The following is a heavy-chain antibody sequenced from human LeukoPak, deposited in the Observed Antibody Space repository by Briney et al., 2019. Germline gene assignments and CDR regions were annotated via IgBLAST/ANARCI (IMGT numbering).Heavy chain of an antibody. CDR3: ARGRGL. Sequence: VKPSETLSLTCTVSGGSVSSDSHCWSWIRQTPGKGLEWIGWIYHTGSANYNPSLKSRVTISVDTSKNQLFLKLNSVTAADTAVYYCARGRGLWGQGTLVTVSS. CDR1: GGSVSSDSHC. D-gene: IGHD3-10*01. CDR2: IYHTGSA. J-gene: IGHJ4*02. V-gene: IGHV4-61*01.